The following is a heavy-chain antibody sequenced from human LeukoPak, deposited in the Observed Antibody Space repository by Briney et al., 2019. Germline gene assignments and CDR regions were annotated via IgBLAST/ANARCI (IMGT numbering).Heavy chain of an antibody. CDR2: IYYSGST. J-gene: IGHJ3*02. D-gene: IGHD6-13*01. CDR3: ARDLSTYSSSWYAHHDAFDI. CDR1: GGSFSGYY. V-gene: IGHV4-59*01. Sequence: PSETLSLTCAVYGGSFSGYYWSWIRQPPGKGLEWIGYIYYSGSTNYNPSLKSRVTISVDTSKNQFSLKLSSVTAADTAVYYCARDLSTYSSSWYAHHDAFDIWGQGTMVTVSS.